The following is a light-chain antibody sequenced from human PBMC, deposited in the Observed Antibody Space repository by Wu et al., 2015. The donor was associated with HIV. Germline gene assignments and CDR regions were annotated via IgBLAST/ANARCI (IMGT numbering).Light chain of an antibody. J-gene: IGKJ1*01. CDR3: QQCSNYPST. CDR1: QSIVGW. CDR2: KAS. V-gene: IGKV1-5*03. Sequence: DIQMTQSPSTLSASVGDRVTITCRASQSIVGWLAWYQQKSGKAPKLLIYKASSLDSGVPSRFSGSGSGTEFTLTISSLQPDDFATYYCQQCSNYPSTFGQGTKVEI.